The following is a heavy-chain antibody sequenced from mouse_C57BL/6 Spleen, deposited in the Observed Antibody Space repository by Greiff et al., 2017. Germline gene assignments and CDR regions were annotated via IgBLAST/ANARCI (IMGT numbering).Heavy chain of an antibody. J-gene: IGHJ3*01. D-gene: IGHD2-1*01. V-gene: IGHV5-4*01. CDR1: GFTFSSYA. Sequence: EVKLVESGGGLVKPGGSLKLSCAASGFTFSSYAMSWVRQTPEKRLAWVATISDGGSYTYYPDNVKGRFTISRDNAKNNLYLQMSHLKSEDTAMYYCARDGNPFAYWGQGTLVTVSA. CDR2: ISDGGSYT. CDR3: ARDGNPFAY.